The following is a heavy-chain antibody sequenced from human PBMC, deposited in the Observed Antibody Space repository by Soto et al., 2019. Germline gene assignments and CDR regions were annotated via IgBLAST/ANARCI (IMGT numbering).Heavy chain of an antibody. Sequence: GGSLRLSCAASGFTFSSYSMNWVRQAPGKGLEWVSSISSSSSYIYYADSVKGRFTISRDNAKNSLYLQMNSLRAEDTAVYYCAGTTQQLDYFDYRGQGTLVTVSS. CDR1: GFTFSSYS. CDR2: ISSSSSYI. D-gene: IGHD6-13*01. J-gene: IGHJ4*02. V-gene: IGHV3-21*01. CDR3: AGTTQQLDYFDY.